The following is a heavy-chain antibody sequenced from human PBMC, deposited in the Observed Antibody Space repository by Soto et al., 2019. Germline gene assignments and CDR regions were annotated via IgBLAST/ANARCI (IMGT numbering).Heavy chain of an antibody. CDR1: GGSISSSSYY. Sequence: PSETLSLTCTVSGGSISSSSYYWGWIRQPPGKGLEWIGSIYYSGSTNYNPSLKSRVTISVDTSKNQFSLKLSSVTAADTAVYYCARAPSIAARNWFDPWGQGTLVTVSS. D-gene: IGHD6-6*01. CDR2: IYYSGST. J-gene: IGHJ5*02. V-gene: IGHV4-39*07. CDR3: ARAPSIAARNWFDP.